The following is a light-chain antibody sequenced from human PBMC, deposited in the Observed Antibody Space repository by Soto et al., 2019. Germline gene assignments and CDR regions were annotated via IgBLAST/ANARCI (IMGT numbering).Light chain of an antibody. V-gene: IGLV3-25*03. CDR2: KDS. CDR1: TLAKEY. CDR3: QSADSSSKYVV. Sequence: SYELTQAPSVSVSPGQTARITCSGDTLAKEYAYWYQQKPGQAPVVVMYKDSERPSGIPERFSGSSSGTTVTLTISGVQAEDEADYYCQSADSSSKYVVFGGGTKLTVL. J-gene: IGLJ2*01.